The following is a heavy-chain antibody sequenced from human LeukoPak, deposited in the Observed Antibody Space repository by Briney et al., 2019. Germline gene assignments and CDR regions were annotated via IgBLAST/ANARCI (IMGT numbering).Heavy chain of an antibody. CDR3: ARDQKPSVTTWWSRGYYYYMDV. V-gene: IGHV1-69*05. Sequence: GSSVKVSCKASGGTFSSYAISWVRQAPGQGLEWMGGIIPIFGTANYAQKFQGRVTMTTDTSTSTAYTELRSLRSDDTAVYYCARDQKPSVTTWWSRGYYYYMDVWGKGTTVTISS. J-gene: IGHJ6*03. D-gene: IGHD4-17*01. CDR1: GGTFSSYA. CDR2: IIPIFGTA.